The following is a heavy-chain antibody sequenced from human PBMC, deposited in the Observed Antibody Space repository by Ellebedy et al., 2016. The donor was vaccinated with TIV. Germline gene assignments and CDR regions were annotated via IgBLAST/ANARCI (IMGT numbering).Heavy chain of an antibody. CDR2: INPSGGST. J-gene: IGHJ4*02. CDR3: ARARSGSYFDY. CDR1: GYTFTSYY. V-gene: IGHV1-46*01. Sequence: ASVKVSXXASGYTFTSYYMHWVRQAPGQGLEWMGIINPSGGSTSYAQKFQGRVTMTRDTSTSTVYMELSSLRSEDTAVYYCARARSGSYFDYWGQGTLVTVSS. D-gene: IGHD1-26*01.